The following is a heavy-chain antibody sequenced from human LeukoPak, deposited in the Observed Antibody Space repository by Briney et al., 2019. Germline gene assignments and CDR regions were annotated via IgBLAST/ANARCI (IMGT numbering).Heavy chain of an antibody. CDR1: GGTFSSYA. CDR3: ARATLDYYYDSSGYTPAPFDY. V-gene: IGHV1-69*13. CDR2: IIPIFGTA. D-gene: IGHD3-22*01. J-gene: IGHJ4*02. Sequence: VASVKVSRKASGGTFSSYAISWVRQAPGQGLEWMGGIIPIFGTANYAQKFQGRVTITADESTSTAYMELSSLRSEDTAVYYCARATLDYYYDSSGYTPAPFDYWGQGTLVTVSS.